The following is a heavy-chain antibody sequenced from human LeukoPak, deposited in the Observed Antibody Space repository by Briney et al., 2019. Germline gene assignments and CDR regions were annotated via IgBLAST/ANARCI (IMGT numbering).Heavy chain of an antibody. D-gene: IGHD4-23*01. CDR3: ARIGGVWYFDL. Sequence: GGSLRLSCTASGFTFSNSWMGWVRQAPGKGLEWVANIKEDESEKYLADSVKGRFTFSTDNAKNSLYLHMNSLRAEDPAVYYCARIGGVWYFDLWGRGTLVTVSS. V-gene: IGHV3-7*01. CDR2: IKEDESEK. CDR1: GFTFSNSW. J-gene: IGHJ2*01.